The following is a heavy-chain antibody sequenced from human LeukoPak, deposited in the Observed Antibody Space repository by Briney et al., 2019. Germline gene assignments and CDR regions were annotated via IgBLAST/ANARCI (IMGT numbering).Heavy chain of an antibody. Sequence: ASVKVSCKASGYTFTSYYMHWVRQAPGQGLEWMGWINPNSGGTNYAQKFQGWVTMTRDTSISTAYMELSRLRSDDTAVYYCARVVGAYAFDIWGQGTMVTVSS. J-gene: IGHJ3*02. D-gene: IGHD1-26*01. V-gene: IGHV1-2*04. CDR3: ARVVGAYAFDI. CDR1: GYTFTSYY. CDR2: INPNSGGT.